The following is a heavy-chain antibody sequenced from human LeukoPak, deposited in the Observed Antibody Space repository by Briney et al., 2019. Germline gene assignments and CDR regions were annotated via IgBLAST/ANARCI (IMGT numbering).Heavy chain of an antibody. V-gene: IGHV3-21*01. CDR1: GFTFSSYS. CDR3: ARGSTGGYSGYDVTRKYFDY. Sequence: GGSLRLSCAASGFTFSSYSMNWVRQAPGKGLEWVSSISSRSSYIYYTDSVKGRFTISRDNAKNSLHLQMNSLRAEDTALYYCARGSTGGYSGYDVTRKYFDYWGQGTLVTVSS. D-gene: IGHD5-12*01. CDR2: ISSRSSYI. J-gene: IGHJ4*02.